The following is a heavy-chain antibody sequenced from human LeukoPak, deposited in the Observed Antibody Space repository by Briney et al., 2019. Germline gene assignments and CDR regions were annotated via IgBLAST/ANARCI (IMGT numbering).Heavy chain of an antibody. Sequence: SETLSLTCTVSGGSISPYYWSWIRQPPGKGLEWIGYIYYSGSTNYNPSLKSQVTISLDTSNNQFFLKLKSVTAGDTAVYYCARSPGGGNSYGFGFWGQGILVIVSS. J-gene: IGHJ4*02. CDR2: IYYSGST. CDR3: ARSPGGGNSYGFGF. D-gene: IGHD5-18*01. V-gene: IGHV4-59*12. CDR1: GGSISPYY.